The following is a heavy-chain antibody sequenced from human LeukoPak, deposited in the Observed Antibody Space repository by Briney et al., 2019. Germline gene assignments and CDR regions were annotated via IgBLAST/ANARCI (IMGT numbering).Heavy chain of an antibody. D-gene: IGHD3-16*02. J-gene: IGHJ4*02. Sequence: SETLSLTCTVSGGSISSGDYYWTWIRQPPGKGLEWIGEINHSGSTNYNPSLKSRVTISVDTSKNQFSLKLSSVTAADTAVYYCARGSGLGYPYEWGQGTLVTVSS. CDR2: INHSGST. V-gene: IGHV4-39*07. CDR3: ARGSGLGYPYE. CDR1: GGSISSGDYY.